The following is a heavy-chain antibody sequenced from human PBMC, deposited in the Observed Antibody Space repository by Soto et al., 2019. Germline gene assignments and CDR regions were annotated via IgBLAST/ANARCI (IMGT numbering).Heavy chain of an antibody. CDR3: TTRPMCAGDCWYFDD. CDR2: IDDGTSA. D-gene: IGHD2-21*02. J-gene: IGHJ4*02. CDR1: GFNFRTYA. V-gene: IGHV3-23*05. Sequence: EVRLLESGGGSEQPGGSLRLSCAASGFNFRTYAMYWVRQAPGKGLEWVSAIDDGTSAYYADSVKGRFIISSDNSRNTVYLQMDGLRVDDTAIYFCTTRPMCAGDCWYFDDWGQGILVTFAS.